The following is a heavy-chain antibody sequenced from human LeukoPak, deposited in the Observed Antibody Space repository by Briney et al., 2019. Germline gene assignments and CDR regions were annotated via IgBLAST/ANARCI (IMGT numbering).Heavy chain of an antibody. V-gene: IGHV4-59*01. D-gene: IGHD3-10*01. CDR3: ARGEAGLWFGTIFDY. Sequence: PSETLSLTCTVSGGSISSYYWSWIRQPPGKGLEWIGYIYYSGSTNYNPSLKSRVTISVDTSKNQSSLKLSSVTAADTAVYYCARGEAGLWFGTIFDYWGQGTLVTVSS. J-gene: IGHJ4*02. CDR2: IYYSGST. CDR1: GGSISSYY.